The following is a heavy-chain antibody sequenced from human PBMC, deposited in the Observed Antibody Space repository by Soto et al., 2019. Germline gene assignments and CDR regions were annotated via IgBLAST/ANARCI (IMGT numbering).Heavy chain of an antibody. V-gene: IGHV1-69*04. CDR3: ARDKGYCSDTRCPDFHY. D-gene: IGHD2-15*01. CDR1: GGTLSSYT. Sequence: SVKVSCKASGGTLSSYTFSWVRRAPGQGLEWMGRVIPNLGVTNYAKKFQGRFTIVVDTSTSTAYMELNSLRYEDTAVYYCARDKGYCSDTRCPDFHYWGKGTLVTVSS. CDR2: VIPNLGVT. J-gene: IGHJ4*02.